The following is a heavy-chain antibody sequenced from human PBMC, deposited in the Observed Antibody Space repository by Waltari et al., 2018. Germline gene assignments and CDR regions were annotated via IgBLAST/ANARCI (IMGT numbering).Heavy chain of an antibody. J-gene: IGHJ3*02. CDR3: ARAPGYCSSTSCWGNAFDI. CDR1: GGTFSSYA. CDR2: IIPILGTA. V-gene: IGHV1-69*01. Sequence: QVQLVQSGAEVKKPGSSVKVSCKASGGTFSSYAISWVRQAPGQGLEWMGGIIPILGTANDAQKFQGRVTITADESTSTAYMELSSLRAEDTAVYYCARAPGYCSSTSCWGNAFDIWGQGTMVTVSS. D-gene: IGHD2-2*01.